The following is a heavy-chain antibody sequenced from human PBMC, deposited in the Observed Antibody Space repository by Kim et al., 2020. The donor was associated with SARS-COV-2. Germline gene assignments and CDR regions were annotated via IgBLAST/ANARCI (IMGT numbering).Heavy chain of an antibody. CDR3: AKDLGYCSSSICYPPYGMDV. CDR2: ISDSGGST. Sequence: GGSLRLSCAASGFTFSSFAMSWVRQAPGKGLEWVSAISDSGGSTHYADSVKGRFTISRDNSKNTLYLQMNSLRVEDTAVYYCAKDLGYCSSSICYPPYGMDVWGQGPTVTVSS. J-gene: IGHJ6*02. V-gene: IGHV3-23*01. CDR1: GFTFSSFA. D-gene: IGHD2-2*03.